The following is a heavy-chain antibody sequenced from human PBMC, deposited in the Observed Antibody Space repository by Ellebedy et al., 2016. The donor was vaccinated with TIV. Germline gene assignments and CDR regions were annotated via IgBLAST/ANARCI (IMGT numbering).Heavy chain of an antibody. CDR3: ARGRIASRRLAAVAGPTAPKWFDP. J-gene: IGHJ5*02. Sequence: SETLSLTCAVYGGSISAYYWSWIRQFPGKGLEWIGENSLGGSSNSNPSLKRRVIISIDPSKNQISLRLTSMTAADTGVYYCARGRIASRRLAAVAGPTAPKWFDPWGQGTLVTVSS. CDR2: NSLGGSS. V-gene: IGHV4-34*01. CDR1: GGSISAYY. D-gene: IGHD6-19*01.